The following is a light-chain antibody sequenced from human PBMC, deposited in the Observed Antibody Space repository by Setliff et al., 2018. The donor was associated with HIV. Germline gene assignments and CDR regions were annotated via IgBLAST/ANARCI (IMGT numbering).Light chain of an antibody. J-gene: IGLJ1*01. CDR2: QAT. V-gene: IGLV2-23*01. Sequence: QSALAQPASVSGSPGQSITVSCTGSSSDIGRYNLVSWYQQHPGKAPKLMIYQATKRPSGVSNRFSGSKSGNTASLTISGLQAEDEADYYCCSNTGSNTYVFGTGTKVTVL. CDR3: CSNTGSNTYV. CDR1: SSDIGRYNL.